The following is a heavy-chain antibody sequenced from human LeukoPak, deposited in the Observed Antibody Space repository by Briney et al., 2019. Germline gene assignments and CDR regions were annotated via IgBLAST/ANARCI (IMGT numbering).Heavy chain of an antibody. V-gene: IGHV3-23*01. CDR2: ISGTGGST. CDR3: AKRSVVVARNWFDP. CDR1: GFTFSTYA. J-gene: IGHJ5*02. Sequence: GGTLRLSCAASGFTFSTYAMTWVRQAPGKGLEWVSLISGTGGSTYYADSVKGRFTISRDNSKNTLYLQMNSLRAEDTAVYYCAKRSVVVARNWFDPWGQGTLVTVSS. D-gene: IGHD2-15*01.